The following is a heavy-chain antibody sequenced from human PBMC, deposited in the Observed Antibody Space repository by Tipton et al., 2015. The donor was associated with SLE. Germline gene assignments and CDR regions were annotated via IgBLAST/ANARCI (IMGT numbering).Heavy chain of an antibody. D-gene: IGHD1-26*01. Sequence: SLRLSCAGSGFTFSGSAIHWVRQASGKGLEWVGRIRRQVLNYAPAYEASVSGRFAISRDDSRNTVYLQMNSLRAEDTAVYYCARDREAGATTSEYFQHWGQGTLVTVSS. CDR2: IRRQVLNYAP. CDR3: ARDREAGATTSEYFQH. CDR1: GFTFSGSA. V-gene: IGHV3-73*01. J-gene: IGHJ1*01.